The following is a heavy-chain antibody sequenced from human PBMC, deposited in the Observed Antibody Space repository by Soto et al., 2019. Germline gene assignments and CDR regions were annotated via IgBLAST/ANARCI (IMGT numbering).Heavy chain of an antibody. V-gene: IGHV3-66*01. CDR2: IYSGGST. D-gene: IGHD6-13*01. CDR1: GFTVSSNY. J-gene: IGHJ6*03. Sequence: ESGGGLVQPGGSLRLSCAASGFTVSSNYMSWVRQAPGKGLEWVSVIYSGGSTYYADSVKGRFTISRDNSKNTLYLQMNSLRAEDTAVYYCVRETAAGTDYYYYMDVWGKGTTVTVSS. CDR3: VRETAAGTDYYYYMDV.